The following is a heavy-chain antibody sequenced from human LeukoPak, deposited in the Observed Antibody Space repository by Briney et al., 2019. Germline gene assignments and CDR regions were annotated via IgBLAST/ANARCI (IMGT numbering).Heavy chain of an antibody. V-gene: IGHV4-38-2*02. CDR2: IYHSGST. Sequence: SETLSLTCTVSGYSISSGYYWGWIRQPPGKGLEWIGSIYHSGSTYYNPSLKSRVTISVDTSKNQFSLKLSSVTAADTAVYYCARRPYYYDSSGYSYYSDYWGQGTLVTVSS. CDR1: GYSISSGYY. CDR3: ARRPYYYDSSGYSYYSDY. J-gene: IGHJ4*02. D-gene: IGHD3-22*01.